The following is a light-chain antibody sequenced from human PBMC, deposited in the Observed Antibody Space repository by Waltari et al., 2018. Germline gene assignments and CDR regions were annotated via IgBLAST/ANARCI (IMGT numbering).Light chain of an antibody. V-gene: IGLV1-47*01. Sequence: QSVLTQPPSASGTPGQRVTISCSGSNSNIANNYVYWYQQFPGTAPKLLIYRDNERPSGVPDRFSGSKSGTSASLAITGLRSEDEAHYHCAAWDDRVSGPVFGGGTELTVL. J-gene: IGLJ3*02. CDR1: NSNIANNY. CDR3: AAWDDRVSGPV. CDR2: RDN.